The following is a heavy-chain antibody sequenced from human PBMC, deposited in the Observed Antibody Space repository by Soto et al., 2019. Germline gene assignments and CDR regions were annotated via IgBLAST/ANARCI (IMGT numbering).Heavy chain of an antibody. Sequence: PSETLSLTCTVSVGSISSGDYCWSCIRQPPGKGLEWIGCIFYSGSTYYNPSLKSRVTLSVDTSKNQFSLKLSSVTAADTAVYYCARERGYYYDSSGYFAYWGQGTLVTVSS. CDR3: ARERGYYYDSSGYFAY. J-gene: IGHJ4*02. D-gene: IGHD3-22*01. CDR2: IFYSGST. CDR1: VGSISSGDYC. V-gene: IGHV4-30-4*01.